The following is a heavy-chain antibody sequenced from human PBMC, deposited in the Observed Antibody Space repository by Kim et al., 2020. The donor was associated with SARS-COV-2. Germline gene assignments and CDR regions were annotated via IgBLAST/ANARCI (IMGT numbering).Heavy chain of an antibody. J-gene: IGHJ6*02. D-gene: IGHD6-13*01. CDR2: IIPILGIA. Sequence: SVKVSCKASGGTFSSYAISWVRQAPGQGLEWMGRIIPILGIANYAQKFQGRVTITADKSTSTAYMELSSLRSEDTAVYYCARDLGKAAAGDYYYYGMDVWGQGTTVTVSS. CDR3: ARDLGKAAAGDYYYYGMDV. CDR1: GGTFSSYA. V-gene: IGHV1-69*04.